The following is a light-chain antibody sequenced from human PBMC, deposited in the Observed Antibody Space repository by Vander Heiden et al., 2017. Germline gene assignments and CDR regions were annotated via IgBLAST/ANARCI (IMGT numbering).Light chain of an antibody. CDR2: DVS. CDR1: TSDIGGYNY. V-gene: IGLV2-14*01. Sequence: QSAVTQPASVSGSPGQSITISCTGTTSDIGGYNYVCWYQQYPGKAPKLMIYDVSNRPSGVSNRFSGSKSGNTASLTISGLQAEDETDYYCSSYTSTSTLVFGGGTKVTVL. J-gene: IGLJ2*01. CDR3: SSYTSTSTLV.